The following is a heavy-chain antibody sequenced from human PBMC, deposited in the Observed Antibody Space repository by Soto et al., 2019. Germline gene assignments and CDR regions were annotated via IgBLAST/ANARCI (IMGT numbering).Heavy chain of an antibody. CDR3: ARERYFDWLSYGMDV. CDR2: ISSSSSYI. CDR1: GFTFSSSS. V-gene: IGHV3-21*01. J-gene: IGHJ6*02. Sequence: PGGSLRLSCAASGFTFSSSSMNWVRQAPGKGLEWVSSISSSSSYIYYADSVKGRFTISRDNAKNSLYLQMNSLRAEDTAVYYCARERYFDWLSYGMDVWGQGTTVTVS. D-gene: IGHD3-9*01.